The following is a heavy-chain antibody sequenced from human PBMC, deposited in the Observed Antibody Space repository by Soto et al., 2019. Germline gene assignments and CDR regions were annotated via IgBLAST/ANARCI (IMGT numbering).Heavy chain of an antibody. CDR2: LVGSGGDI. CDR1: GFTFRDYA. Sequence: EVQLLESGGGLAQPGGSLRLSCAACGFTFRDYAMSWVRQAPGKGLEWVSGLVGSGGDINYAASVRGQFTVSRDNSKNMLFLQMNSLGAEDTAVYYCAKDASANNCVWESLDLWGQGTKVTVSS. J-gene: IGHJ3*01. D-gene: IGHD2-8*01. CDR3: AKDASANNCVWESLDL. V-gene: IGHV3-23*01.